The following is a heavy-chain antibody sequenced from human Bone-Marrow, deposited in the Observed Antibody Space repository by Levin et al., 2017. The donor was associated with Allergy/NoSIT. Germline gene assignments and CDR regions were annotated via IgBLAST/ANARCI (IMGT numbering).Heavy chain of an antibody. Sequence: VASVKVSCAASGFTFSNYWMHWVRQSPGKGLVWVSRVSPDVSSTNYADSVKGRFTISRDNAKNTLYLQMNSLRAEDTAVYYCARLQSGYSYGYAFDIWGQGTMVTVSS. CDR2: VSPDVSST. D-gene: IGHD5-18*01. CDR1: GFTFSNYW. J-gene: IGHJ3*02. V-gene: IGHV3-74*01. CDR3: ARLQSGYSYGYAFDI.